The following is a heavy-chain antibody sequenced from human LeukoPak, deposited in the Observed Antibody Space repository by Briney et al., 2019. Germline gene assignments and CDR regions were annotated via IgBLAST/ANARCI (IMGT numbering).Heavy chain of an antibody. CDR2: INHSGST. V-gene: IGHV4-34*01. J-gene: IGHJ4*02. Sequence: SETLSLTCAVYGGSFSGYYWSWIRQPPGKGLEWIGEINHSGSTNYNPSLKSRVTISVDTSKNQFSLKLSSVTAADTAVYYCALRRYGYPFDYWGQGTLVTVPS. CDR3: ALRRYGYPFDY. CDR1: GGSFSGYY. D-gene: IGHD5-18*01.